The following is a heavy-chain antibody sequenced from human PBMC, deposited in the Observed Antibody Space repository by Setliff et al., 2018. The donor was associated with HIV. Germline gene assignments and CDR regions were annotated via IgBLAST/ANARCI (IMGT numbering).Heavy chain of an antibody. CDR2: IFYFGSV. J-gene: IGHJ5*01. V-gene: IGHV4-39*07. CDR3: VRELLGSGGTVPEVNFFDS. D-gene: IGHD1-26*01. Sequence: SETLSLTCRVSGGSFNTRRAKWGWIRQSPGKGLEWIGSIFYFGSVTYNPSLKSRPLISIDTSKTQFSLNLRSVTAADTAVYYCVRELLGSGGTVPEVNFFDSWGQGTLVTVSS. CDR1: GGSFNTRRAK.